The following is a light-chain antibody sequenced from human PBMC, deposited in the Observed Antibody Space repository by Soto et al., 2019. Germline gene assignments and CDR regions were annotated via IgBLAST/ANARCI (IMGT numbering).Light chain of an antibody. CDR1: QGIASY. J-gene: IGKJ1*01. CDR3: QQYNSLWT. Sequence: QLTQSPSSLSASVGDRVTITCRASQGIASYLAWYQQKPGQAPNLLIYAASTLQSGVPSRFSGSGSGTEITLTISSLQPDDFATYYCQQYNSLWTFGQGTKV. CDR2: AAS. V-gene: IGKV1-9*01.